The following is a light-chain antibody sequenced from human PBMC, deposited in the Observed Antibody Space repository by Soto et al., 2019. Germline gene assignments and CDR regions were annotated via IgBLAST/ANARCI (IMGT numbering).Light chain of an antibody. J-gene: IGKJ2*01. Sequence: DIQMTQSPSSVSASVGDRVTITCRATRDICSWLAWYQQKPGKAPNLLIYAASNLQSGVPSRFSGSGSGTDFTLTISSLQPDDFATYYCQQANSFPYTFGQGTKLQI. CDR2: AAS. CDR1: RDICSW. CDR3: QQANSFPYT. V-gene: IGKV1-12*01.